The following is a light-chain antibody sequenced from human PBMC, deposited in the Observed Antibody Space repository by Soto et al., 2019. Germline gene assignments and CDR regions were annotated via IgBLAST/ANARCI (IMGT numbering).Light chain of an antibody. V-gene: IGKV1-9*01. CDR1: QGTSNS. J-gene: IGKJ1*01. CDR3: QQLIRFPTK. Sequence: IQLTQSPSSLAASVGYRVTITCRASQGTSNSLAWYQKKPGKAPKLLMYLASTLQSGVPPRFSGTGSGTNFTLTISSLQPEDFATYYCQQLIRFPTKFGQGTKVDI. CDR2: LAS.